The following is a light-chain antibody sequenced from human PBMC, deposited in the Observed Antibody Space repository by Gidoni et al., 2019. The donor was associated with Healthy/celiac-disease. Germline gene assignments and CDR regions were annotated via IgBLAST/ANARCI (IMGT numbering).Light chain of an antibody. CDR3: QQYGSAPPGIT. V-gene: IGKV3-20*01. CDR2: GAS. Sequence: ELVFTPSPGTLSLSPGERATLSCRASQSVSSSYLAWYQQKPGQAPRLLIYGASSRATGIPDRFSGSGSGTDFTLTISRLEPEDFAVYYCQQYGSAPPGITFGQGTRLEIK. J-gene: IGKJ5*01. CDR1: QSVSSSY.